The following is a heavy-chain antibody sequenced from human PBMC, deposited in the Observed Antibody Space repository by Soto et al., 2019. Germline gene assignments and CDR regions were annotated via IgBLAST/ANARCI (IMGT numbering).Heavy chain of an antibody. CDR1: GFSFGGYA. D-gene: IGHD1-26*01. CDR2: VSGGGTST. Sequence: GESLKISCAGYGFSFGGYAMSWVRQAPGKGLEWISGVSGGGTSTYYAGSVKGRFTISRDSSVVYLQMNSLRADDTAVYYCAKWGGYYAYYSEMDVWGRGTTVTVSS. J-gene: IGHJ6*02. CDR3: AKWGGYYAYYSEMDV. V-gene: IGHV3-23*01.